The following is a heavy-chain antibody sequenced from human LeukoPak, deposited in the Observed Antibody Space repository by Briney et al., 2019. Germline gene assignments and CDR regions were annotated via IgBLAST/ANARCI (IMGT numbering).Heavy chain of an antibody. CDR3: SGGNRFVDY. J-gene: IGHJ4*02. Sequence: GGSLRLSCAASGFIFSNYWMTWVRQAPGKGLEWVANIKEDGREKYYVDSVKGRFTISRDNAKDSLCLQMNSLRAEDTAVYYCSGGNRFVDYWGQGTLVTVSS. CDR2: IKEDGREK. CDR1: GFIFSNYW. D-gene: IGHD3-10*01. V-gene: IGHV3-7*04.